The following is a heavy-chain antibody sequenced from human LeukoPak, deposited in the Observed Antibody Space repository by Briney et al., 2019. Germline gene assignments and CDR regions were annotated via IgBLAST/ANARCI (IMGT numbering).Heavy chain of an antibody. D-gene: IGHD4-17*01. J-gene: IGHJ3*02. CDR3: FNGDYAAFDI. CDR2: IYYSGST. CDR1: GGSISSYY. V-gene: IGHV4-59*12. Sequence: PSETLSPTCTVSGGSISSYYWSWIRQPPGKGLEWIGYIYYSGSTNYNPSLKSRVTISVDTSKNQFSLKLSSVTAADTAVYYCFNGDYAAFDIWGQGTMVTVSS.